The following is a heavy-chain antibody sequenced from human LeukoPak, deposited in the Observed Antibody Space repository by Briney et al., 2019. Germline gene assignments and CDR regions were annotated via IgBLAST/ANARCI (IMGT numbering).Heavy chain of an antibody. CDR1: GLTFRLYG. Sequence: GGSLRLSCAASGLTFRLYGMHWVRQAPGKGLEWVAVILNDGSNQYYADSVKGRFTVSRDNSKNTVFLQVNSLRADDTAVYYCARDGVNWGIDLWGQGTLVIVSS. V-gene: IGHV3-33*01. J-gene: IGHJ5*02. D-gene: IGHD7-27*01. CDR3: ARDGVNWGIDL. CDR2: ILNDGSNQ.